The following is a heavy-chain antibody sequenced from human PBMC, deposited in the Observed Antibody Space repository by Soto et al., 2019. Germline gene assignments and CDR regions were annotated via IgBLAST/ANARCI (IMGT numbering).Heavy chain of an antibody. Sequence: QITLKESGPTLVKPTQTLTLTCTFSGFSLSTSGVGVGWIRQPPGKALEWLALIYWDDDKRYSPSLKSRLTITKDTSKNQVLLTMTNMDPVDTATYFCARRRTALDYWGQGTLVTVSS. CDR2: IYWDDDK. V-gene: IGHV2-5*02. D-gene: IGHD2-21*02. CDR3: ARRRTALDY. J-gene: IGHJ4*02. CDR1: GFSLSTSGVG.